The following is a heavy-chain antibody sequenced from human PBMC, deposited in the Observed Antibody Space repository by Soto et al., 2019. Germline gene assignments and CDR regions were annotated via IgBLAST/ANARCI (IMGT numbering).Heavy chain of an antibody. V-gene: IGHV3-23*01. CDR2: SGSSGAT. CDR1: GFTFSSHA. Sequence: PGGSLRLSCAASGFTFSSHAMSWVRQSHWKGPEWVAASGSSGATYFADSVKGRFTISRDNSKNTLFLEMNSLSPEDTGVYFCAKKGSGGNWFDTWGQGTLVTVS. CDR3: AKKGSGGNWFDT. J-gene: IGHJ5*02.